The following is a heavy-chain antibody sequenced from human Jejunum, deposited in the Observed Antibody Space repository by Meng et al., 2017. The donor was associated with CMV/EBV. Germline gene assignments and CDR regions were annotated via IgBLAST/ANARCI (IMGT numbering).Heavy chain of an antibody. CDR1: FSFPTFA. D-gene: IGHD2-2*01. V-gene: IGHV3-23*01. J-gene: IGHJ4*02. Sequence: FSFPTFAMSWVRQAPRKGLEWVSTISHSGDTTHYAGSVKGRFTISRDNSDNILYLQMNSLRADDTALYYCAKDPDSYMSTLGTTFDSWGQGSLVTVSS. CDR3: AKDPDSYMSTLGTTFDS. CDR2: ISHSGDTT.